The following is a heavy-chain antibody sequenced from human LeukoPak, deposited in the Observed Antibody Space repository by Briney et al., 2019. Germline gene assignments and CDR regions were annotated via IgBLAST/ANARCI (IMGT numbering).Heavy chain of an antibody. CDR2: IYYSGST. V-gene: IGHV4-30-4*01. D-gene: IGHD3-22*01. J-gene: IGHJ3*02. CDR1: GGSISSGDYY. CDR3: ASSSGYFPIYDAFDI. Sequence: SETLSLTCTVSGGSISSGDYYWSWIRQPPGKGLEWIGYIYYSGSTYYNPSLKSRVTISVDTSKNQFSLKLSSVTAADTAVYYCASSSGYFPIYDAFDIWGQGTMVTVSS.